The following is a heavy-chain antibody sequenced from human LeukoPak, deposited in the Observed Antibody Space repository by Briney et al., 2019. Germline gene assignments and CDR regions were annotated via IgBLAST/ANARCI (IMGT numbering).Heavy chain of an antibody. CDR1: GFTFSSYA. CDR3: AKTPNMYSSSLFDY. V-gene: IGHV3-23*01. D-gene: IGHD6-13*01. CDR2: ISGSGGST. Sequence: GGSLRLSCAASGFTFSSYAMSWVRQAPGKGLEWVSTISGSGGSTSYVDSVKGRLTISRANSKNTLYLQMNSLRAEDTAVYYSAKTPNMYSSSLFDYWGQGTLVTVSS. J-gene: IGHJ4*02.